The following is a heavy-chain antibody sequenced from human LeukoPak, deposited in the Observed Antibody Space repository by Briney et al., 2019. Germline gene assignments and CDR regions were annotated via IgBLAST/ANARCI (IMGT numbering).Heavy chain of an antibody. Sequence: PGGSLRLSCAASGFTFSSYDMPWVRQATGKGLEWVSAIGTAGDTHYPGSVKGRFTISRENAKNSLYLQMNSLRAEDTAVYYCARDPESGYGDYVGYWGQGTLVTVSS. CDR3: ARDPESGYGDYVGY. J-gene: IGHJ4*02. CDR2: IGTAGDT. V-gene: IGHV3-13*01. CDR1: GFTFSSYD. D-gene: IGHD4-17*01.